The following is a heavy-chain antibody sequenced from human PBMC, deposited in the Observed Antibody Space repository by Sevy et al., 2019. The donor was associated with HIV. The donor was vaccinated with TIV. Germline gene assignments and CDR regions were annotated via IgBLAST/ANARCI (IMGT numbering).Heavy chain of an antibody. CDR1: GFTFSSYN. D-gene: IGHD2-15*01. Sequence: GGSLRLSCAASGFTFSSYNMNWVRQAPGKGLEWVSSISSSGNYIYYADSMKGRFTISRDNAKNSLYLQMNSLRAEDTAVYHCARVVAYCSGGSCFPGYYYGMDVWGQGTTVTVSS. V-gene: IGHV3-21*01. J-gene: IGHJ6*02. CDR3: ARVVAYCSGGSCFPGYYYGMDV. CDR2: ISSSGNYI.